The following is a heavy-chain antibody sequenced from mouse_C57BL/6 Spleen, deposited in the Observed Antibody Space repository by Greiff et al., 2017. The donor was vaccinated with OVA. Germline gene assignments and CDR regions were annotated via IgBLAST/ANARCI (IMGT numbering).Heavy chain of an antibody. V-gene: IGHV1-55*01. Sequence: VQLQQSGAELVKPGASVKMSCKASGYTFTSYWITWVKQRPGQGLEWIGDIYPGSGSTNYNEKFKSKATLTVDTSSSTAYMQLSSLTSEDSAVYYCARPFYYDYDGGFDYWGQGTTLTVSS. CDR2: IYPGSGST. J-gene: IGHJ2*01. CDR3: ARPFYYDYDGGFDY. CDR1: GYTFTSYW. D-gene: IGHD2-4*01.